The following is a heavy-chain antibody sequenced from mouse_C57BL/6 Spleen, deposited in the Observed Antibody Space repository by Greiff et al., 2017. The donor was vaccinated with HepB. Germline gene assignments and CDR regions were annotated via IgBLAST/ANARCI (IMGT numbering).Heavy chain of an antibody. D-gene: IGHD2-14*01. CDR2: INPNNGGT. V-gene: IGHV1-26*01. Sequence: EVQLQQSGPELVKPGASVKISCKASGYTFTDYYMNWVKQSHGKSLEWIGDINPNNGGTSYNQKFKGKATLTVDKSSSTAYMELRSLTSEDSAVYYCARRYPYYLDYWGQGTTLTVSS. CDR3: ARRYPYYLDY. J-gene: IGHJ2*01. CDR1: GYTFTDYY.